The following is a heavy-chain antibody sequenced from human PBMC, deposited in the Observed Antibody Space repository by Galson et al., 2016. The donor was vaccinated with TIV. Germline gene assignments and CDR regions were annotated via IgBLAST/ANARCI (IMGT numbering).Heavy chain of an antibody. CDR2: INPSGGVT. V-gene: IGHV1-46*03. Sequence: SVKVSCKASGYTFTSNYVHWVRQAPGQGLEWMGFINPSGGVTFYTRKFQGRVTMTTDTSTSTVYMEMSSLSSEDAAVYFCARDTRSGYSNGWPPFDYWGQGTPVTVSS. CDR1: GYTFTSNY. D-gene: IGHD6-25*01. J-gene: IGHJ4*02. CDR3: ARDTRSGYSNGWPPFDY.